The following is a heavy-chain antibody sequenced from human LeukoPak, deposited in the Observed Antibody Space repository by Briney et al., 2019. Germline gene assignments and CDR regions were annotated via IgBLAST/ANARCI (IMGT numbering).Heavy chain of an antibody. Sequence: ASVKVSCKASGYTFTSYYMHWVRQAPGRGLEWMGIINPSGGSTSYAQKFQGRVTMTRDTSTSTVYMELSSLRSEDTAVYYCARGVDIVVVVAATRLFDPWGQGTLVTVSS. J-gene: IGHJ5*02. D-gene: IGHD2-15*01. V-gene: IGHV1-46*01. CDR3: ARGVDIVVVVAATRLFDP. CDR1: GYTFTSYY. CDR2: INPSGGST.